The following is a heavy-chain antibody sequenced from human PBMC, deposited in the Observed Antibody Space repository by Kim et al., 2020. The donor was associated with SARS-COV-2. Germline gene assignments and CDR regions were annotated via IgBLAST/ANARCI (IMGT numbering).Heavy chain of an antibody. CDR3: ARLAVEPYWYFDL. CDR2: IDPSDSYT. J-gene: IGHJ2*01. Sequence: GESLKISCKVSGYSFTSYWISWVRQMPGKGLEWMGRIDPSDSYTNYSPSFQGHVTISADKSISTAYLQWSSLKASDTAMYYCARLAVEPYWYFDLWGRGTLVTVAS. V-gene: IGHV5-10-1*01. CDR1: GYSFTSYW. D-gene: IGHD6-19*01.